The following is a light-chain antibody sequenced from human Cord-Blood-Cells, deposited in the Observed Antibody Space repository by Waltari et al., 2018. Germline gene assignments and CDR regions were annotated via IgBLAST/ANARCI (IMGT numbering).Light chain of an antibody. CDR3: QQSYSTPPT. CDR2: AAS. J-gene: IGKJ4*01. Sequence: DIQMTQSPSSLSASVGDRVTITCRASQSNSSYLNWYQQKPGKAPKLLIYAASSLKSGVPSRFSGSGSGTDFTLTISSLQPEDFATYYCQQSYSTPPTFGGGTKVEIK. V-gene: IGKV1-39*01. CDR1: QSNSSY.